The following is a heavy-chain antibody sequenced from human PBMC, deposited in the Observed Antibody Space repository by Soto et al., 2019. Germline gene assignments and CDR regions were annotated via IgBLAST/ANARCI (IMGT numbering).Heavy chain of an antibody. Sequence: WASRKVYCKSSGYTFSNYGISWVRQAPGQGLEWTATIRAHYGNTNYAQKFQDRVTMTTDTSTTTAFMELRSLTSDDTAVYYCARGKGSLGPYYYGLDVWGQGTTVTVSS. D-gene: IGHD1-26*01. CDR2: IRAHYGNT. CDR1: GYTFSNYG. V-gene: IGHV1-18*04. CDR3: ARGKGSLGPYYYGLDV. J-gene: IGHJ6*02.